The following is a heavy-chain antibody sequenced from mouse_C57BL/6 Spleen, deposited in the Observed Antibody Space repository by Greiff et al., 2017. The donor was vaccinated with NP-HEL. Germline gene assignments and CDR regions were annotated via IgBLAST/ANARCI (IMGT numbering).Heavy chain of an antibody. D-gene: IGHD1-1*01. CDR1: GFNIKDYY. V-gene: IGHV14-1*01. CDR2: IDPEDGDT. Sequence: VQLQQSGAELVRPGASVKLSCTASGFNIKDYYMHWVKQRPEQGLEWIGRIDPEDGDTEYAQKFQGKATMTADTSSNTAYLQLSSLTSEDTAVYYCTTDGSSYDSWFAYWGQGTLVTVSA. J-gene: IGHJ3*01. CDR3: TTDGSSYDSWFAY.